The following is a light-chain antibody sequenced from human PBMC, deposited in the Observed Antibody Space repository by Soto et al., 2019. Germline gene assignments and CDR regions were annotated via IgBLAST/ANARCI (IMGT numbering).Light chain of an antibody. V-gene: IGKV3-11*01. CDR1: QSVSSY. CDR3: QQRANWPWT. J-gene: IGKJ1*01. CDR2: DAS. Sequence: EIVLTQSPATQSLSPGESDTLSCRASQSVSSYLAWHHQKPGQAPRLLIYDASNRATGIPARFSGSGSGTDFTLTISSLEPEDFAVYYCQQRANWPWTFGQGTKVDIK.